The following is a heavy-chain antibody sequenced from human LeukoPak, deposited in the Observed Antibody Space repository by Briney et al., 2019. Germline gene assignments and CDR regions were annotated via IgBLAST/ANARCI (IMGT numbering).Heavy chain of an antibody. CDR2: TRNKDYSYTT. CDR1: GFTFSGHY. D-gene: IGHD6-13*01. CDR3: VRARGNSWSDTHFDY. J-gene: IGHJ4*02. V-gene: IGHV3-72*01. Sequence: PGGSLRLSCAASGFTFSGHYMDWVRQAPGKGLEWVGRTRNKDYSYTTEYAASVKGRFTISRDDSKNSLYLQMNSLKTEDTAVYYCVRARGNSWSDTHFDYWGQGTLVTVSS.